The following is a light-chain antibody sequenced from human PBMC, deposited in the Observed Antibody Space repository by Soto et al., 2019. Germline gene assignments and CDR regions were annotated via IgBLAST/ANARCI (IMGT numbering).Light chain of an antibody. V-gene: IGLV1-44*01. CDR2: SND. CDR3: AAWDDRLNGYV. Sequence: QSVLTQPPSSSGNPGPRVTISCYGSSSNIESNTVTWYQQLPGPAPKLVIYSNDDRPSGVPARFSGSTSGTSASLAISGLQSEDEADYCCAAWDDRLNGYVLGGGTKVAVL. CDR1: SSNIESNT. J-gene: IGLJ1*01.